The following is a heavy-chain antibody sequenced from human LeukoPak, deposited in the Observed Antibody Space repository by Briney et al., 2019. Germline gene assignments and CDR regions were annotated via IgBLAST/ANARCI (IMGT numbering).Heavy chain of an antibody. D-gene: IGHD6-19*01. V-gene: IGHV3-23*01. J-gene: IGHJ4*02. Sequence: GGSLRLSCAASGFSFSSYGMSWVRQAPGKGLEWVSAISGSGGSTYYADSVKGRFTISRDNSKNTLYLQMNSLRAEDTAVYYCAKDRGYSSGWYLHWGQGTLVTVSS. CDR3: AKDRGYSSGWYLH. CDR2: ISGSGGST. CDR1: GFSFSSYG.